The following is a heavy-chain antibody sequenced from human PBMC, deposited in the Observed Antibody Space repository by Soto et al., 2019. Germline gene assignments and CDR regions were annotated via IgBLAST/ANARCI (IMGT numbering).Heavy chain of an antibody. Sequence: SETLSLTCAVSGGSISSGGYSWSWIRQPPGKGLEWIGYIYHSGSTYYNPSLKSRVTISVDRSTNQFSLKLSSVTAADTAVYYCARASNVMGNYPTFDYWGQGTLGPSPQ. CDR3: ARASNVMGNYPTFDY. J-gene: IGHJ4*02. V-gene: IGHV4-30-2*01. CDR2: IYHSGST. CDR1: GGSISSGGYS. D-gene: IGHD1-7*01.